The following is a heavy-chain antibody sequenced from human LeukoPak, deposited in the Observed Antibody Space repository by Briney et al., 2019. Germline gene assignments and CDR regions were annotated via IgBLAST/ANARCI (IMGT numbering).Heavy chain of an antibody. CDR1: GFTVSNNY. CDR3: ARVTTGKGGNADY. V-gene: IGHV3-48*02. Sequence: GGSLRLSCAASGFTVSNNYMNWVRQAPGKGLEWVSYITSSSSTIYYADSVKGRFTISRDNAKNSLYLQMNSLRDEDTAVYYCARVTTGKGGNADYWGQGTLVTVSS. D-gene: IGHD4-23*01. J-gene: IGHJ4*02. CDR2: ITSSSSTI.